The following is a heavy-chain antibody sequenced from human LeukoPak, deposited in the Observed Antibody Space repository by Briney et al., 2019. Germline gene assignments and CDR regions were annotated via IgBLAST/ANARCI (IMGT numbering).Heavy chain of an antibody. V-gene: IGHV5-51*01. Sequence: GESLKISFKRSGYSFSIYWIGGVRQKPGKGLEWMGSMYPGDSDARYSPSFQGQVTISADRSISTAYLQWSSLKASDTAMYYCARTGAYIDYWSQGTLVTVSS. CDR3: ARTGAYIDY. D-gene: IGHD2-21*01. CDR1: GYSFSIYW. CDR2: MYPGDSDA. J-gene: IGHJ4*02.